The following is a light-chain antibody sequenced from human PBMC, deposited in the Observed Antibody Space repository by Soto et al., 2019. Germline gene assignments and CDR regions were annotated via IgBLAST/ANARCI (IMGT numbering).Light chain of an antibody. CDR1: QSVSSN. CDR2: GAS. CDR3: HQYNNWPPWT. J-gene: IGKJ1*01. Sequence: EIVMTQSPATLSESPGERATLSCRASQSVSSNLAWYQQKPGQAPRLLIYGASTRATGIPARFSGSGSGTEFTLTISSLQSEDFAAYYCHQYNNWPPWTFGQGTKVDIK. V-gene: IGKV3-15*01.